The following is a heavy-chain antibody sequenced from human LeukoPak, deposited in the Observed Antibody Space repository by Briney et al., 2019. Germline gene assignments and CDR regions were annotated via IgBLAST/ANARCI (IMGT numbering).Heavy chain of an antibody. J-gene: IGHJ5*02. CDR2: IDHSGST. V-gene: IGHV4-34*01. CDR3: VRTQMVVRVNWFDP. Sequence: SETLSLTCAVYGGSFSGDYWSWIRQPPGKGLEWIGEIDHSGSTNYNLSLKSRVTISLDTSKNQFSLKVNSVTAADTAVYYCVRTQMVVRVNWFDPWGQGTLVTVSS. D-gene: IGHD2/OR15-2a*01. CDR1: GGSFSGDY.